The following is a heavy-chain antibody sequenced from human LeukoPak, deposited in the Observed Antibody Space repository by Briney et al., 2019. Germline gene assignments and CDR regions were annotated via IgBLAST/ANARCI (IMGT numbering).Heavy chain of an antibody. CDR3: ARDATLLWFGETLGGNFDY. CDR1: GGTFSSYA. CDR2: IIPIFGTA. V-gene: IGHV1-69*13. Sequence: SVKVSCKASGGTFSSYAISWVRQAPGQGLEWMGGIIPIFGTANYAQKFQGRVTITADESTSTAYMELSSLRSEDTAVYYCARDATLLWFGETLGGNFDYWGQGTLVTVSS. J-gene: IGHJ4*02. D-gene: IGHD3-10*01.